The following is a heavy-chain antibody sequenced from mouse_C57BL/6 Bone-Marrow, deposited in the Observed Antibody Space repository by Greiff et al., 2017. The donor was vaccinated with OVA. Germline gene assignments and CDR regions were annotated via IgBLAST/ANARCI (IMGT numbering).Heavy chain of an antibody. CDR3: ARAYYSIYACAMDY. CDR2: INYDGSST. V-gene: IGHV5-16*01. J-gene: IGHJ4*01. CDR1: GFTFSDYY. Sequence: EVKLVESEGGLVQPGSSMKLSCTASGFTFSDYYMAWVRQVPEKGLEWVANINYDGSSTYYLDSLKSRFIISRDNAKNILYLQMSSLKSEDTATYYGARAYYSIYACAMDYWGQGTSVTVSS. D-gene: IGHD2-5*01.